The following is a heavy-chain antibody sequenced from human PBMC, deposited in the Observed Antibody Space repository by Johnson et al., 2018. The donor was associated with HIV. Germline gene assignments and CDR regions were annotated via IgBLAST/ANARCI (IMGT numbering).Heavy chain of an antibody. CDR2: IKSKTDGGTT. CDR1: GFIFSNAW. J-gene: IGHJ3*02. CDR3: TTASGYYPFFDI. D-gene: IGHD3-22*01. V-gene: IGHV3-15*01. Sequence: VQLVESGGGLVKPGGSLRLSCAASGFIFSNAWMSWVRQAPGKGLEWVGRIKSKTDGGTTDYAAPVKGRFTISRDDSKNMLYLQMNSLKTEDTAVYYCTTASGYYPFFDIWGQGTMVAVSS.